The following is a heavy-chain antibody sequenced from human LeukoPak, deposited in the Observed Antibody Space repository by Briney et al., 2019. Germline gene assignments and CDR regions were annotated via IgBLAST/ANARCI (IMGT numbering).Heavy chain of an antibody. CDR2: LNSGGGDET. CDR1: ALTLASYP. D-gene: IGHD2-21*01. Sequence: PGGSLRLSCAVSALTLASYPMRWVRQAPGKGLEWLSALNSGGGDETYYADSVRGRFTISRDNSKNTLYLQMISLRAEDTALYYCAKYSRWPNDAFDIWGQGTMVTVSS. J-gene: IGHJ3*02. V-gene: IGHV3-23*01. CDR3: AKYSRWPNDAFDI.